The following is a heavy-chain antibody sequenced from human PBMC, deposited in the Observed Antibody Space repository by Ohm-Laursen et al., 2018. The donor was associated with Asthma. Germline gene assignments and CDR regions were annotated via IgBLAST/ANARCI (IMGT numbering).Heavy chain of an antibody. D-gene: IGHD3-3*01. CDR2: ISYDGINK. CDR3: AKDPRLLEWSQGGFGY. V-gene: IGHV3-30*18. Sequence: SSLRLSCAASGFTFSRYAMHWIRQAPGKGLEWVAVISYDGINKDYADSMKGRFTISRDNSKNTLYLEMNSLRVEDTAVYYCAKDPRLLEWSQGGFGYWGQGTLVTVSS. CDR1: GFTFSRYA. J-gene: IGHJ4*02.